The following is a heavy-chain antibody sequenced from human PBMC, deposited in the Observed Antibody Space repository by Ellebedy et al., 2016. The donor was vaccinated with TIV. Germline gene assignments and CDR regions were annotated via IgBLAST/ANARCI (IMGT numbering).Heavy chain of an antibody. Sequence: SETLSLXXTVSGGSINSGDYYWCWIRQPPGKGLEWLGYIYYSGTTYYNTSLKSRITISVDTSKNQFSLRLSSVTAAETAVYFGARETDFWSDASYFDYWGQGILVTISS. CDR2: IYYSGTT. V-gene: IGHV4-30-4*01. J-gene: IGHJ4*02. CDR1: GGSINSGDYY. CDR3: ARETDFWSDASYFDY. D-gene: IGHD3-3*01.